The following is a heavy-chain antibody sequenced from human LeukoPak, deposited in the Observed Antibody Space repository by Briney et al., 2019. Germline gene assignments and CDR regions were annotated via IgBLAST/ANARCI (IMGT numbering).Heavy chain of an antibody. Sequence: PGGSLRLSCAASGFTFSSYAMNWVRHAPGKGLEWVSTISGSGSSTYYADSVKGRFTISRDNSKNTLYLQMNSLRAEDTAVYYCAKGTAVANFDYWGQGTLVTVSS. CDR1: GFTFSSYA. CDR3: AKGTAVANFDY. D-gene: IGHD6-19*01. V-gene: IGHV3-23*01. CDR2: ISGSGSST. J-gene: IGHJ4*02.